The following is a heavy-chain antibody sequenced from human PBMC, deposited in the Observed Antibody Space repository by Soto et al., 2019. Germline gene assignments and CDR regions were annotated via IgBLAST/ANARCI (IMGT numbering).Heavy chain of an antibody. D-gene: IGHD4-17*01. CDR2: IFHTGGT. CDR3: ARYEVDAYRDPQGLDS. CDR1: CYPVLSSVRRTW. Sequence: SDTLSLSCAVSCYPVLSSVRRTWLTWVRPPPGKGLEWIGEIFHTGGTNYNPSLKSRVTVSVDKSKNHFSLTLSSVTAADTAVYYCARYEVDAYRDPQGLDSWGQGTLVTVS. J-gene: IGHJ4*02. V-gene: IGHV4-4*02.